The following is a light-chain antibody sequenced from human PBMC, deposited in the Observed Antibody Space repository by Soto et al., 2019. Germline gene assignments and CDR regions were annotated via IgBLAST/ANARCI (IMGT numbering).Light chain of an antibody. V-gene: IGKV1-27*01. J-gene: IGKJ4*01. CDR2: AAS. Sequence: DIQMTQSPSSLSASVGDRVTITCRASQGISDYLAWYQQKPGKVPKLLIYAASTLPSGVPSRFSGSGSGTTFTLTISSLQPEDVATYYWQKYNSAPRLTFGGGTKVEIK. CDR3: QKYNSAPRLT. CDR1: QGISDY.